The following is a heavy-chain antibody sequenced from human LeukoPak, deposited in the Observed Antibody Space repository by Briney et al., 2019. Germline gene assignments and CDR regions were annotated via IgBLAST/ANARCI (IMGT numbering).Heavy chain of an antibody. CDR3: AKRREFAFDI. CDR1: GFTFSNYG. J-gene: IGHJ3*02. Sequence: PGGSLRLSCAASGFTFSNYGMSWVRQAPGKGLEWVSGISGSGGSTYYANSVKGRFTISRDNSKNTLYLQMNSLRAEDTAVYYCAKRREFAFDIWGQGTMVTVCS. V-gene: IGHV3-23*01. CDR2: ISGSGGST.